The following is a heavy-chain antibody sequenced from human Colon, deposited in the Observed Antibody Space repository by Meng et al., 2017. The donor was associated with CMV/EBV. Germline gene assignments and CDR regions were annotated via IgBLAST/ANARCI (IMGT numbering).Heavy chain of an antibody. V-gene: IGHV3-48*03. D-gene: IGHD5-18*01. J-gene: IGHJ4*02. Sequence: GESLKISCAASGFIVSGHHMHWVRQAPGKGLEWVSYISSDGRTIYYADSVKGRFTTSRDNAKDSLYLQMNSLRAEDTAVYYCARSGYNYGSGFDYWGQGTLVTVSS. CDR3: ARSGYNYGSGFDY. CDR2: ISSDGRTI. CDR1: GFIVSGHH.